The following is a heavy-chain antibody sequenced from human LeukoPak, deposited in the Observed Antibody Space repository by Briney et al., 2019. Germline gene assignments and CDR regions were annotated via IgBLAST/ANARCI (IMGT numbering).Heavy chain of an antibody. D-gene: IGHD1-26*01. J-gene: IGHJ4*02. CDR1: GDSISSSTYY. CDR2: IHNAGST. Sequence: SETLSLTCTVSGDSISSSTYYWGWIRQPPGKGLEWIGSIHNAGSTYYNPSLKGRVSISVDTSKAHFSLKLRSATAADTAVCYCARHGGISGVGPTEDYWGQGTLVTVSS. V-gene: IGHV4-39*01. CDR3: ARHGGISGVGPTEDY.